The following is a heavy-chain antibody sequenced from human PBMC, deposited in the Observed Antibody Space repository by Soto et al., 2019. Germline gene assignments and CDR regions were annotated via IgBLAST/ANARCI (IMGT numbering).Heavy chain of an antibody. CDR2: ISGTAHAS. Sequence: EVQLLESGGGLVQPGGSMRISCAASGFDFSNYGMSWFRQAPGKGREGVSAISGTAHASYYAASVKGRFTISRDNSKNTLYLHRNSLRVEDTYEYSCVKDAPHPFSALGQGTLVTVSS. CDR1: GFDFSNYG. J-gene: IGHJ5*02. D-gene: IGHD3-3*02. V-gene: IGHV3-23*01. CDR3: VKDAPHPFSA.